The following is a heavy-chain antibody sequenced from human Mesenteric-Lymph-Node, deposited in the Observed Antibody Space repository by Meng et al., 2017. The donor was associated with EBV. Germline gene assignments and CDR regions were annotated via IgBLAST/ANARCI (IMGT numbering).Heavy chain of an antibody. J-gene: IGHJ4*02. CDR2: MYYTGST. D-gene: IGHD3-9*01. Sequence: QVQLQASGPGLVKPSETLSLTCTVSGGSIKSYYWSWMRQPPGKGLEWIGNMYYTGSTDYNPSLWGRVTISVDTSKNQFSLKVNSVTAADTAVYYCARGGVETGTGVDYWGQGILVTVSS. CDR3: ARGGVETGTGVDY. V-gene: IGHV4-59*01. CDR1: GGSIKSYY.